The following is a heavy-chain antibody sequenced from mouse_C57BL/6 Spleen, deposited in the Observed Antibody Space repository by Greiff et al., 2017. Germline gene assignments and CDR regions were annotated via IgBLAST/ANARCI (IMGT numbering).Heavy chain of an antibody. CDR2: ILPGSGSP. CDR1: GYTFTGYW. J-gene: IGHJ3*01. Sequence: VQLQQSGAELMKPGASVKLSCKATGYTFTGYWLEWVKQRPGHGLEWIGEILPGSGSPNYNEKFKGKAPFTADTSSNTAYMQLSSRTTEYSAIYYCARSPYYYGSRAWFAYWGQGTLGTVSA. V-gene: IGHV1-9*01. CDR3: ARSPYYYGSRAWFAY. D-gene: IGHD1-1*01.